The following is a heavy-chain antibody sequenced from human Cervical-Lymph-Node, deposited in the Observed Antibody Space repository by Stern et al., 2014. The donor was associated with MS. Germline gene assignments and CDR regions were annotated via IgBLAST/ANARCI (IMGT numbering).Heavy chain of an antibody. CDR3: ARGGLWVAGPRWWFDP. CDR2: INPSGGST. J-gene: IGHJ5*02. Sequence: QVQLVQSGAEVKKPGASVKVSCKASGYTFTSYYMHWVRQAPGQGLEWMGIINPSGGSTSYAQKFQGRVTMTRDTSTSTVYMELSSLRSEDTAVYYCARGGLWVAGPRWWFDPWGQGTLVTVSS. D-gene: IGHD6-19*01. CDR1: GYTFTSYY. V-gene: IGHV1-46*03.